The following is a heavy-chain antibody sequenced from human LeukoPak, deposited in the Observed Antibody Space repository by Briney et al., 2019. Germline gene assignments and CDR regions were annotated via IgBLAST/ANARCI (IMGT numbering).Heavy chain of an antibody. D-gene: IGHD3-3*01. J-gene: IGHJ5*02. CDR2: INPNSGGT. V-gene: IGHV1-2*02. CDR1: GYTFTGYY. Sequence: ASVKVSCKASGYTFTGYYMHWVRQAPGQGLEWMGWINPNSGGTNYAQKFQGRVTMTRDTSISTAYMELSRLRSDDTAVYYCARVISWSGSAAVLGRENCFDPWGQGTLVTVSS. CDR3: ARVISWSGSAAVLGRENCFDP.